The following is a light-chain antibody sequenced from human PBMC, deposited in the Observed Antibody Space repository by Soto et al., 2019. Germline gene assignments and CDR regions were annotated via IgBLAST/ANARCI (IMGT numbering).Light chain of an antibody. V-gene: IGKV3-20*01. J-gene: IGKJ5*01. CDR2: GAS. CDR1: QNVDSNY. Sequence: EIVLTQSPGTLSFSPVERATLSFRASQNVDSNYLAWYQQKPGQAPRIIIFGASGRATGIPDRFSGSGSGTDFTLTISRLEPEDFAGYYCQQYGSLSWTFGQGTRLEIK. CDR3: QQYGSLSWT.